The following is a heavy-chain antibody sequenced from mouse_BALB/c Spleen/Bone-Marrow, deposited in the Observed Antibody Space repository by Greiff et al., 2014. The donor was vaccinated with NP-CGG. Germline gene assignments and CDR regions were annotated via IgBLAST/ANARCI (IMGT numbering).Heavy chain of an antibody. V-gene: IGHV1S16*01. CDR2: INPSNGGT. Sequence: QVQLQQSGAELVKPGASVKLPCKASGYTFTSYYMYWVKQRPGQGLEWFGEINPSNGGTNFNEKFKNKATLTVDKSSSTAYMQLSSLTSEDSAVYYCSRGRRDALDYWGQGTSVTVSS. J-gene: IGHJ4*01. CDR1: GYTFTSYY. CDR3: SRGRRDALDY.